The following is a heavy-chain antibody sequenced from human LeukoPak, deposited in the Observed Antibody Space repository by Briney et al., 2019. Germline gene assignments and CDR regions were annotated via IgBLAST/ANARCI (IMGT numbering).Heavy chain of an antibody. CDR1: GGSISSTSYY. CDR2: ISSSGST. Sequence: SETLSLTCTVSGGSISSTSYYWSWIRQPAGKGLEWIGRISSSGSTNYNPSLKSRVTISVDTSKNQFSLKLSSVTAADTAVYFCARGPYSYDSSGAFDIWGQGAMVTVSS. V-gene: IGHV4-61*02. J-gene: IGHJ3*02. D-gene: IGHD3-22*01. CDR3: ARGPYSYDSSGAFDI.